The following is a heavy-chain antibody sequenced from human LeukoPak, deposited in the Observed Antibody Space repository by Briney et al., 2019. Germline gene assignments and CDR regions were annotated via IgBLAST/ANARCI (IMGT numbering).Heavy chain of an antibody. J-gene: IGHJ3*02. V-gene: IGHV3-48*04. CDR3: ARAGSRDAFDI. CDR2: ISSSSSTI. D-gene: IGHD1-26*01. Sequence: GGSLRLSCAASGFTFSSYSMNWVRQAPGKGLEWVSYISSSSSTIYYADSVKGRFTISRDNAKNSLYLQMNSLRAEDTAVYYCARAGSRDAFDIWGQGTMVTISS. CDR1: GFTFSSYS.